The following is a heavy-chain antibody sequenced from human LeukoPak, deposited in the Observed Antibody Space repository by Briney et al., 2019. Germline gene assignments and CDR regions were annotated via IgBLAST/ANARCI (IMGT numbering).Heavy chain of an antibody. CDR1: GYTFTGYY. CDR3: ARDVLEGGCTSTSCYPGSDY. J-gene: IGHJ4*02. D-gene: IGHD2-2*01. CDR2: ISDNNGNT. V-gene: IGHV1-18*04. Sequence: ASVKVSCKASGYTFTGYYMHWVRQAPGQGLEWMGWISDNNGNTNYAQKLQGRVTMTTDTSTSTAYIELRSLRCDGTAMYYCARDVLEGGCTSTSCYPGSDYWGQGTLVTVSS.